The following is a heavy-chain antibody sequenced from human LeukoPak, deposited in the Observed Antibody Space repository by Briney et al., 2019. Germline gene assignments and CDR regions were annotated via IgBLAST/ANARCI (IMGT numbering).Heavy chain of an antibody. CDR2: IRRNAYDGKK. CDR3: TRAPCNSSSDSCDSAGFDY. Sequence: GGSLRLSCPASGFTFGQYEMSWVRQAPGKGLEWVGFIRRNAYDGKKPHPASVKGTFTISRDDSKRIVHLQMHSLKTENTAVYYWTRAPCNSSSDSCDSAGFDYWGQGTLVTVSS. CDR1: GFTFGQYE. V-gene: IGHV3-49*04. J-gene: IGHJ4*02. D-gene: IGHD2-15*01.